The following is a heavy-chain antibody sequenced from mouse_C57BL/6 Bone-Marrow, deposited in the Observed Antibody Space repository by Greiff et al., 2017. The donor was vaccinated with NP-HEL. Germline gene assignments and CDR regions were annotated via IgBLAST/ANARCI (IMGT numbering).Heavy chain of an antibody. J-gene: IGHJ2*01. Sequence: VQLQQSGAELVKPGASVKISCKASGYAFSSYWMNWVKQRPGKGLEWIGQIYPGDGDTNYNGKFKGKATLTADKSSSTAYMQLSSLTSEDSAVYFCARERYYGSSYSLDYGGQGTTLTVSS. CDR2: IYPGDGDT. CDR1: GYAFSSYW. CDR3: ARERYYGSSYSLDY. V-gene: IGHV1-80*01. D-gene: IGHD1-1*01.